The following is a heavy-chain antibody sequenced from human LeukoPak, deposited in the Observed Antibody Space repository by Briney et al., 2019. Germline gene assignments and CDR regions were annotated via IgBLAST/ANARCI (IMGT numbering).Heavy chain of an antibody. CDR2: INHSGST. Sequence: SETLSLTCAVYGGSLSGYYWSWIRQPPGKGLEWIGEINHSGSTNYNPSLKSRVTISVDTSKNQFSLKLSSVTAADTAVYYCARGGRAAAGEYYFDYWGQGTLVTVSS. CDR1: GGSLSGYY. D-gene: IGHD6-13*01. J-gene: IGHJ4*02. CDR3: ARGGRAAAGEYYFDY. V-gene: IGHV4-34*01.